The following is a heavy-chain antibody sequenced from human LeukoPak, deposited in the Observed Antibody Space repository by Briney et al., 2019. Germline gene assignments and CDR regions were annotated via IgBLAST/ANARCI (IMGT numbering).Heavy chain of an antibody. CDR3: ARHGPYYDFWSGGNFDY. Sequence: SETLPLTCGVSGYSISSGYYWGWIRQPPGKGLEWIGSIYHSGSTYYNPSLKSRVTISVDTSKNQFSLKLSSVTAADTAVYYCARHGPYYDFWSGGNFDYWGQGTLVTVSS. V-gene: IGHV4-38-2*01. J-gene: IGHJ4*02. CDR2: IYHSGST. D-gene: IGHD3-3*01. CDR1: GYSISSGYY.